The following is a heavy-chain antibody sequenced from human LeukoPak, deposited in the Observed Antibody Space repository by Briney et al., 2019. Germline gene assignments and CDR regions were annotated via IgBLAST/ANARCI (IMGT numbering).Heavy chain of an antibody. CDR2: IYYSGST. V-gene: IGHV4-39*01. J-gene: IGHJ5*02. Sequence: SETLSLTCTVSGGSISSSSYYWGWIRQPPGKGLEWIGSIYYSGSTYYNPSLKSRVTISVDASKSQFSLNLTSVTAEDTAVYYCMRPDSSSWYGGWFDPWGQGTLVTVSS. D-gene: IGHD6-13*01. CDR3: MRPDSSSWYGGWFDP. CDR1: GGSISSSSYY.